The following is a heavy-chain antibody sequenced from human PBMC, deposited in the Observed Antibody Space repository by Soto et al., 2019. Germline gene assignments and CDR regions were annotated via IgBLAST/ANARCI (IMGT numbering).Heavy chain of an antibody. J-gene: IGHJ4*02. CDR3: ARGGSGYVWFNEF. V-gene: IGHV1-69*18. Sequence: QEQLVQSGAEVKKSGSSVKVSCKDTGGLFSSYAVSWVRQAPGQGLEGMGRIIRVFDTIYYAQKFQGRATITDNESTNTAYMELSSLRSEDTAMYYCARGGSGYVWFNEFWGQGTLVTVSS. CDR2: IIRVFDTI. D-gene: IGHD3-22*01. CDR1: GGLFSSYA.